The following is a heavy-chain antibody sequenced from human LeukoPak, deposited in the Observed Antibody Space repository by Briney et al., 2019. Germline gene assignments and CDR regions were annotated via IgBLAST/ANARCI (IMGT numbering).Heavy chain of an antibody. V-gene: IGHV3-7*01. CDR3: ARLSPVTIIVVSYWYFDL. CDR1: GFTFSSYS. D-gene: IGHD3-22*01. Sequence: GGSLRLSCAASGFTFSSYSMNWVRQAPGKGLEWVANIKEDGSEKYYVDSVKGRFTLSRDNAKNSLYLQMDSLRADDTAVYYCARLSPVTIIVVSYWYFDLWGRGTLVTVSS. J-gene: IGHJ2*01. CDR2: IKEDGSEK.